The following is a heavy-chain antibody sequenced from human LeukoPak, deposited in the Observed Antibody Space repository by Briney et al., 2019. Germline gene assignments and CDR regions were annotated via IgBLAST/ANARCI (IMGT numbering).Heavy chain of an antibody. CDR3: VKAKRDGYNYALGYFDY. Sequence: GGSLRLSCSASGFTFSSYAMHWVRQAPGKGPEYVSGISSNGGSTYYADSVKGRSTISRDNSKNTLYLQMSSLRAEDTAVYYCVKAKRDGYNYALGYFDYWGQGTLVTVSS. CDR2: ISSNGGST. CDR1: GFTFSSYA. V-gene: IGHV3-64D*06. D-gene: IGHD5-24*01. J-gene: IGHJ4*02.